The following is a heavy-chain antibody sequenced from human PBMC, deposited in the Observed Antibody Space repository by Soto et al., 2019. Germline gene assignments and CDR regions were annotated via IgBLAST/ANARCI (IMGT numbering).Heavy chain of an antibody. Sequence: SETLSLTCTVSGGSISSYYWSWTRQPPGKGLEWIGYIYYSGSTNYNPSLKSRVTISVDTSKNQFSLKLSSVTAADTAVYYCARHVYGDYGGYYYYYMDVWGKGTTVTVSS. CDR2: IYYSGST. CDR3: ARHVYGDYGGYYYYYMDV. V-gene: IGHV4-59*08. D-gene: IGHD4-17*01. J-gene: IGHJ6*03. CDR1: GGSISSYY.